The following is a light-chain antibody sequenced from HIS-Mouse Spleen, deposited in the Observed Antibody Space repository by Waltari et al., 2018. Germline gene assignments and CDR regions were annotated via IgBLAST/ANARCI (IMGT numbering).Light chain of an antibody. V-gene: IGLV4-69*01. J-gene: IGLJ2*01. CDR2: LNSDGSH. CDR1: SGHSSYA. Sequence: QLVLTQSPSASASLGASVKLTCTLGSGHSSYAIAWHQQQPEKGPRYLMKLNSDGSHSKGDGIPDRFSGSSSGAERYLTISSLQSEDEADYYCQTWGTGILVVFGGGTKLTVL. CDR3: QTWGTGILVV.